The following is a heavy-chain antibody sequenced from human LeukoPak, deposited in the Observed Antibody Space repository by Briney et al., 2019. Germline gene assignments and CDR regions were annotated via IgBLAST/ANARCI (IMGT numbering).Heavy chain of an antibody. V-gene: IGHV4-4*09. J-gene: IGHJ4*02. CDR1: GGSISSYY. D-gene: IGHD5-24*01. Sequence: SETLSLTCTVSGGSISSYYWSWIRQPPGKGLEWNGYIYTSGSTNYNPSLKSRVTISVDTSKNQFSLKLSSVTAADTAVYYCASRSPSRDSYNYFDYWGQGTLVTVSS. CDR2: IYTSGST. CDR3: ASRSPSRDSYNYFDY.